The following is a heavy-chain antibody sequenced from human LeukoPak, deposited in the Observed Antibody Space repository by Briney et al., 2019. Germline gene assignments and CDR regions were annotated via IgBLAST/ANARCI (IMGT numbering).Heavy chain of an antibody. V-gene: IGHV3-7*01. D-gene: IGHD6-13*01. J-gene: IGHJ3*02. CDR3: ARLVSGAFDI. CDR1: GFTFGSYW. Sequence: GGSLRLSCAASGFTFGSYWMSWVRQAPGKGLEWVANIKQDGSEKYYVDSVKGRFTISRDNAKNSLYLQMNSLRAEDTAVYYCARLVSGAFDIWGQGTMVTVSS. CDR2: IKQDGSEK.